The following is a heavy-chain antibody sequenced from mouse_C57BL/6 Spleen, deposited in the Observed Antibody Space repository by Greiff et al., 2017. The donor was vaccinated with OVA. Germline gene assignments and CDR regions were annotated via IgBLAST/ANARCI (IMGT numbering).Heavy chain of an antibody. CDR1: GFTFSSYT. CDR2: ISGGGGNT. D-gene: IGHD1-1*01. V-gene: IGHV5-9*01. CDR3: ARHGYYGSSQAWFAY. J-gene: IGHJ3*01. Sequence: EVKLVESGGGLVKPGGSLKLSCAASGFTFSSYTMSWVRQTPEKRLEWVATISGGGGNTYYPDSVKGRFTISRDNAKNTLYLQMSSLRSEDTALYYCARHGYYGSSQAWFAYWGQGTLVTVSA.